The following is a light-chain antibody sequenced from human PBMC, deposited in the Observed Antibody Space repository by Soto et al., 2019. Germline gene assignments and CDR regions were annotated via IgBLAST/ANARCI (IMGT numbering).Light chain of an antibody. CDR2: EVS. CDR1: ISDVGGYKY. CDR3: SSYTSSRTAV. Sequence: QSVLTQPASVSGSPGQSITISCTGSISDVGGYKYVSWYQQYPGKAPKLMIYEVSNRPSGVSNRFSGSKSGNTASLTISGLQAEDEADYYCSSYTSSRTAVFGGGTKLTVL. V-gene: IGLV2-14*01. J-gene: IGLJ2*01.